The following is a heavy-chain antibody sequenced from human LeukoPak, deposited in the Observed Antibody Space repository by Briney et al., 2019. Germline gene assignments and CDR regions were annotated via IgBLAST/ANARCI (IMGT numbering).Heavy chain of an antibody. V-gene: IGHV1-69*13. CDR2: IIPIFGTA. D-gene: IGHD1-26*01. CDR1: GGTFSSYA. Sequence: SVKVSCKASGGTFSSYAISWVRQAPGQGLEWMGGIIPIFGTANYAQKFQGRVSITADESTSTAYMELSSLRSEDTAVYYCARDWPPSGYYFDYWGQGTLVTVSS. CDR3: ARDWPPSGYYFDY. J-gene: IGHJ4*02.